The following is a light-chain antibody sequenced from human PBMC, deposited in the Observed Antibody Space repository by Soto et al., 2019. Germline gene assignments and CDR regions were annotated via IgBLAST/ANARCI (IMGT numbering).Light chain of an antibody. CDR2: DAS. J-gene: IGKJ5*01. Sequence: DIQMTQSPSSLSASVGDRVTITCRASQSISSYLNWYQQKPGKAPKLLIYDASDLETGVPSRFSGSGSGRGFTFTISSLQHEDFATYYCQQYESLPLTFGQGTRLEIK. CDR1: QSISSY. CDR3: QQYESLPLT. V-gene: IGKV1-33*01.